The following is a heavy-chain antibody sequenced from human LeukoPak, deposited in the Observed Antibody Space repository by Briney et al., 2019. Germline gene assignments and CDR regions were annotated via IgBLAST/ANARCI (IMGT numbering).Heavy chain of an antibody. Sequence: PGGSLRLSCAASGFTFSSYGMRWVRHAPGKGLEWVAVISYDGSNKYYADSVKGRFTISRDNSKNTLYLQMNSLRAEDTAVYYCAKDRVRFDYYYGMDVWGQGTTVTVSS. CDR3: AKDRVRFDYYYGMDV. D-gene: IGHD3-10*01. V-gene: IGHV3-30*18. CDR2: ISYDGSNK. J-gene: IGHJ6*02. CDR1: GFTFSSYG.